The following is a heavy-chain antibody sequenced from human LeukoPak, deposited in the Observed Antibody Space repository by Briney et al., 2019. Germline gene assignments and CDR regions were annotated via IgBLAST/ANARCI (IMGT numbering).Heavy chain of an antibody. CDR3: AGSSTAAFDY. CDR2: IKQDGSEK. J-gene: IGHJ4*02. D-gene: IGHD6-13*01. Sequence: GGSLSLSCAASGFTFSSYWMSWVRQAPGKGLEWVAYIKQDGSEKYYVDSVKGQFTIPRDNATKSLSLQMNSLRAEDTAVYYCAGSSTAAFDYWGQGTLVTVSS. V-gene: IGHV3-7*03. CDR1: GFTFSSYW.